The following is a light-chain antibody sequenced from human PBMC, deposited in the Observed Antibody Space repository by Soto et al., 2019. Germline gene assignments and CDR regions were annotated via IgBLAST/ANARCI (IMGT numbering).Light chain of an antibody. CDR1: QTVSSSF. CDR2: DAS. J-gene: IGKJ1*01. V-gene: IGKV3-20*01. Sequence: EVVLTQSPGTLSLSPGERATLSCRTSQTVSSSFLAWYQQKPGQAPRLLMFDASNRATDIPDRFSGSGSGTDFTLTSGRLEPEDFAVYYCQQFGSLGTFGQGPKVEIK. CDR3: QQFGSLGT.